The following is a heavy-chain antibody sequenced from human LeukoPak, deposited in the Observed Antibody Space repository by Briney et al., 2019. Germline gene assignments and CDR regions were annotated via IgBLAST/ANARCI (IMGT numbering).Heavy chain of an antibody. CDR3: AGDQRY. J-gene: IGHJ4*02. D-gene: IGHD5-24*01. CDR2: ISGSGGST. Sequence: PGGSLRLSCAASGFTFSSYAMSWVRQAPGKGLEWVSAISGSGGSTYYADSVRGRFSIFRDNSGQTLYLQMNSLRAGDTAAYYCAGDQRYWGQGTLVIVSS. CDR1: GFTFSSYA. V-gene: IGHV3-23*01.